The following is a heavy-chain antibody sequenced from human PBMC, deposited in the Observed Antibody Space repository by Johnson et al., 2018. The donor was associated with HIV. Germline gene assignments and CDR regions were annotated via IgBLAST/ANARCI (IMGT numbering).Heavy chain of an antibody. CDR3: AKVGSGYSSSS. D-gene: IGHD6-13*01. CDR1: GFTFSSYW. V-gene: IGHV3-23*04. J-gene: IGHJ3*01. Sequence: VQLVESGGGLVQPGGSLRLSCAASGFTFSSYWMSWVRQAPGKGLEWVSTISGSGGSTYYADSVKGRFTISRDNSKNTLYLQMNRLRAEDTAVYYCAKVGSGYSSSSWGQGTMVTVSS. CDR2: ISGSGGST.